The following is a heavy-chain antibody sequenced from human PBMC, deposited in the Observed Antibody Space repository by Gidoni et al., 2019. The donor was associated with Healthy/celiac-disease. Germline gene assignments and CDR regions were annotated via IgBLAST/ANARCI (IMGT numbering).Heavy chain of an antibody. CDR2: IKQDGSEK. CDR1: GFTFSSYW. Sequence: EVQLVESGGGLVQPGGSLRLSCAASGFTFSSYWMSWVRQAPGKGLEWVANIKQDGSEKYYVDSVKGRFTISRDNAKNSLYLQMNSLRAEDTAVYYCARGIVGATKWNAFDIWGQGTMVTVSS. V-gene: IGHV3-7*03. J-gene: IGHJ3*02. D-gene: IGHD1-26*01. CDR3: ARGIVGATKWNAFDI.